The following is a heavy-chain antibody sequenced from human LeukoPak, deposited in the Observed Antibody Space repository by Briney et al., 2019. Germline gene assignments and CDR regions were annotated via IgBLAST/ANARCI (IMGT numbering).Heavy chain of an antibody. D-gene: IGHD5-18*01. V-gene: IGHV5-51*01. CDR2: IYPGDSDT. CDR1: GSTFTNYW. J-gene: IGHJ5*02. CDR3: ARADTAMVNKDWFDP. Sequence: PGESLKISCKGSGSTFTNYWIGWVRQMPGKGLEWMGIIYPGDSDTRYSPSFQGQVTISADKSISTAYLQWSSLKASDTAMYYCARADTAMVNKDWFDPWGQGTLVTVSS.